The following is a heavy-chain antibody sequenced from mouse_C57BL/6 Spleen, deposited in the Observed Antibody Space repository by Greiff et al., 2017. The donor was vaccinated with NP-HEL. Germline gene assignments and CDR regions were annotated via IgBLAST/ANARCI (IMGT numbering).Heavy chain of an antibody. Sequence: QVTLKESGPGILQSSQTLSLTCSFSGFSLSTSGMGVSWIRQPSGKGLEWLAHIYWDDDKRYNPSLKRRLTISKDTSRNQVFLKITSVDTADTATYYCARRSPIYYDYDVWYFDVWGTGTTVTVSS. J-gene: IGHJ1*03. D-gene: IGHD2-4*01. CDR3: ARRSPIYYDYDVWYFDV. V-gene: IGHV8-12*01. CDR1: GFSLSTSGMG. CDR2: IYWDDDK.